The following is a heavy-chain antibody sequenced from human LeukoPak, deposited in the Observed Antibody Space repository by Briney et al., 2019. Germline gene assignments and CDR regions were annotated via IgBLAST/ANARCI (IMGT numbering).Heavy chain of an antibody. J-gene: IGHJ4*02. CDR2: INWNGGST. V-gene: IGHV3-20*04. CDR3: ARDISSGWYFDY. Sequence: GGSLRLSCAASGWTFDDYGMSWVRQTPGKGLEWVSGINWNGGSTGYADSVKGRFTISRDNAKNSLYLQMNSLRAEDTALYYCARDISSGWYFDYWGQGTLVTVSS. D-gene: IGHD6-19*01. CDR1: GWTFDDYG.